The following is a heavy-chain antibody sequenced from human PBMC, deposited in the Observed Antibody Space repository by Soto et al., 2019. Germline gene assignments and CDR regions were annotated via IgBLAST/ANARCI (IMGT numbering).Heavy chain of an antibody. J-gene: IGHJ5*02. CDR3: AKRSYSYDPSAFYYLFDP. Sequence: GESLKISCKGSGYSFSSYWVGWVRQMPGKGLEWMGSIYPGNSETRYSPSFQGQVTISADKSISTAYLQWNSLKASDTAIYYCAKRSYSYDPSAFYYLFDPCGKGTLVTVSS. V-gene: IGHV5-51*01. CDR1: GYSFSSYW. CDR2: IYPGNSET. D-gene: IGHD3-22*01.